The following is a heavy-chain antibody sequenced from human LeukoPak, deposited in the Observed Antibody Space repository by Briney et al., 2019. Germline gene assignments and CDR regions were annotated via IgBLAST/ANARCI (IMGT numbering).Heavy chain of an antibody. CDR1: GFTFSSYA. D-gene: IGHD1-1*01. Sequence: PGGSLRLSCAASGFTFSSYAMHWVRQAPGKGLEWVALISDDGSNENYADSVKGRFTFSRDNSKNTLYLQMNSLTAADTAVYYCVRDWLPGTTGGHFDYWGQGTLVAVSS. CDR3: VRDWLPGTTGGHFDY. J-gene: IGHJ4*02. V-gene: IGHV3-30*04. CDR2: ISDDGSNE.